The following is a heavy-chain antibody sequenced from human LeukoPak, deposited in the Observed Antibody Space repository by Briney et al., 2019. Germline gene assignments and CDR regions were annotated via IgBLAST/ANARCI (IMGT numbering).Heavy chain of an antibody. J-gene: IGHJ6*03. CDR1: GGSISSYY. Sequence: SETLSLTCTVSGGSISSYYWSWIRQPPGKGLEWIGYIYYSGSTKYNPSLKSRVTISVDTSKNQFSLKLSSVTAADTAVCFCARGAQYCSSTTCLYYYYYMDVWGKGTTVTISS. CDR2: IYYSGST. D-gene: IGHD2-2*01. CDR3: ARGAQYCSSTTCLYYYYYMDV. V-gene: IGHV4-59*01.